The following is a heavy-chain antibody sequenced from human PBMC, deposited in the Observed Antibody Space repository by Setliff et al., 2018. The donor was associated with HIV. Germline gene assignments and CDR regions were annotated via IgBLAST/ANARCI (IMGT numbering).Heavy chain of an antibody. D-gene: IGHD2-15*01. J-gene: IGHJ3*02. CDR3: ARGGGSPQRLAFDI. Sequence: SETLSLTCTVSGGSISSYYWSWIRQPAGKGLEWIGRIYTSGSTNYNPSLKSRVTMSVDTSKNKFSLKLSSVTAADTAAYYCARGGGSPQRLAFDIWGHGTMVTVSS. CDR1: GGSISSYY. CDR2: IYTSGST. V-gene: IGHV4-4*07.